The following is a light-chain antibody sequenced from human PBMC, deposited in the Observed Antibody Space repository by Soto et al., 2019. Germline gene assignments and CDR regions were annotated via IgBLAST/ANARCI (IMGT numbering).Light chain of an antibody. CDR2: ATS. CDR1: RNVSIY. V-gene: IGKV1-39*01. J-gene: IGKJ5*01. Sequence: EIPLTQSPSSLAASVGDRLTLTCRASRNVSIYLNWYQHKPGKGPTLLIHATSNLQIGVPSRFSGSGSGTEFTLTISSPEPEDFGTYYCQQSYKMPSFGQGTRLEIX. CDR3: QQSYKMPS.